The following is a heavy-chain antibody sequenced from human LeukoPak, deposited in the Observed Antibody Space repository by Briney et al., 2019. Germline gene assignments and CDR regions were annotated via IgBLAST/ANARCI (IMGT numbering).Heavy chain of an antibody. J-gene: IGHJ4*02. CDR3: ARGGSTNWDFDY. CDR1: GFTFSTYG. Sequence: GGSLRLSCAASGFTFSTYGMHWVRQAPGKGLEWVAVIWYDGSNKYYAGSVKGRFTLSRDNSKNTLYPQMNSLRAEDTAVYHCARGGSTNWDFDYWGQGTLVTLSS. V-gene: IGHV3-33*01. D-gene: IGHD1-1*01. CDR2: IWYDGSNK.